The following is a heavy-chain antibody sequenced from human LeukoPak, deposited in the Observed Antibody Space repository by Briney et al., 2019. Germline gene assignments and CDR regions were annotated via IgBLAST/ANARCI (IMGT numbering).Heavy chain of an antibody. Sequence: PSETLSLTCAVSGGSMSNYYWTWFRQPAGKGLEWIGRIYTNGRTRYNPSLKSRVTMSVDTSKNQVSMNLRSVTAADTAVYYCARDEESWGQGALVTVSS. D-gene: IGHD3-10*01. V-gene: IGHV4-4*07. J-gene: IGHJ5*02. CDR2: IYTNGRT. CDR1: GGSMSNYY. CDR3: ARDEES.